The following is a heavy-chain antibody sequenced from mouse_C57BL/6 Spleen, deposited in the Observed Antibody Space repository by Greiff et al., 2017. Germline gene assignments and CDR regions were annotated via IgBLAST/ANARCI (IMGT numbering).Heavy chain of an antibody. Sequence: VQLQQSAAELVRPGASVTLSCKASGYTFTDYEMHWVKQTPVHGLEWIGAIDPETGGTAYNQKFKGKAILTADKSSSTAYMELRSLTSEDAAVYYCTRRKLITGTSAMDYWGQGTSVTVSS. CDR3: TRRKLITGTSAMDY. CDR1: GYTFTDYE. J-gene: IGHJ4*01. D-gene: IGHD4-1*01. V-gene: IGHV1-15*01. CDR2: IDPETGGT.